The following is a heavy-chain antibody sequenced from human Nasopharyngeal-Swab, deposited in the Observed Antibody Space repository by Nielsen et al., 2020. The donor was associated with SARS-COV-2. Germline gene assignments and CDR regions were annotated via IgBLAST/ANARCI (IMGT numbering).Heavy chain of an antibody. CDR2: ISSSSSYI. CDR3: ARDGLDYDFWSAYFMDV. Sequence: SCAASGFTFNTYNLNWVRQAPGKGLEWVSSISSSSSYIYYADSVKGRFTISRDNAKNSLYLQMNSLRAEDTAIYYCARDGLDYDFWSAYFMDVWGQGTTVTVSS. J-gene: IGHJ6*02. V-gene: IGHV3-21*01. CDR1: GFTFNTYN. D-gene: IGHD3-3*01.